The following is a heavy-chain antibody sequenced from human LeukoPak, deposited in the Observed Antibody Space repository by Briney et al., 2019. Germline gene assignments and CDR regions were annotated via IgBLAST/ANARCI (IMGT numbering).Heavy chain of an antibody. CDR2: ISSSSSYI. CDR3: ARGGPGNAFDI. CDR1: GFTFSSYS. D-gene: IGHD6-13*01. Sequence: GGSLRLSCAASGFTFSSYSMNWVRQAPGKGLEWVSSISSSSSYIYYADSVKGRFTISRDNAKNSLYLQMNSLRAEDTAVYYCARGGPGNAFDIWGQGTMVTVSS. V-gene: IGHV3-21*01. J-gene: IGHJ3*02.